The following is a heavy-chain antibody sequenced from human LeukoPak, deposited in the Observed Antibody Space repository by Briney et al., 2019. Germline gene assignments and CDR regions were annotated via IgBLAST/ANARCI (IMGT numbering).Heavy chain of an antibody. J-gene: IGHJ5*02. Sequence: GGSLRLSCAASGLTFRNYGMHWVRQAPGKGLEWVAVIYYDGSNKYYADSVKGRFTNSRDNSKNTLYLQMNSLRAEDTAVYYCAGDRGLSWFDPWGQGTLVTVSS. V-gene: IGHV3-33*01. CDR1: GLTFRNYG. CDR2: IYYDGSNK. CDR3: AGDRGLSWFDP. D-gene: IGHD3-10*01.